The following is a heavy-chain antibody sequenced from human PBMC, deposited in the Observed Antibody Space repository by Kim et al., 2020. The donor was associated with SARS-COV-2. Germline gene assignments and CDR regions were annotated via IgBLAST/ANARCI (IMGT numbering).Heavy chain of an antibody. J-gene: IGHJ6*02. V-gene: IGHV1-69*13. D-gene: IGHD5-18*01. Sequence: SVKVSCKASGGTFSSYAISWVRQAPGQGLEWMGGIIPIFGTANYAQKFQGRVTITADESTSTAYMELSSLRSEDTAVYYCGARLGGYSYGYYYYYGMDVWGQGTTVTVSS. CDR2: IIPIFGTA. CDR1: GGTFSSYA. CDR3: GARLGGYSYGYYYYYGMDV.